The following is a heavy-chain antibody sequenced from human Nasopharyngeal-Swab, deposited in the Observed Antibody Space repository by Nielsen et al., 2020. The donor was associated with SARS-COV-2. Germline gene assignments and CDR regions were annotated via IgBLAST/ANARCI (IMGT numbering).Heavy chain of an antibody. CDR2: ISYGGST. V-gene: IGHV4-59*11. CDR1: GDSITSHF. D-gene: IGHD3-22*01. J-gene: IGHJ5*01. Sequence: GSLRLSCTVSGDSITSHFWSWIQQPPGKGLDWIGYISYGGSTNYNPSLRSRVTISVDTSKSQFSLKLTSVTAADTAVYYCARGLYDGSGLLDSWGHGTLVTVSS. CDR3: ARGLYDGSGLLDS.